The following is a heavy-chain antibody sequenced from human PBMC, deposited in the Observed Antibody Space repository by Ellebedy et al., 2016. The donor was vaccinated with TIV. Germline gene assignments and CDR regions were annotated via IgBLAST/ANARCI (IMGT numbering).Heavy chain of an antibody. Sequence: LQGRITLTRDTSTSMAYMELSSLKSDDTAMYYCARDGGRYRFDFWGRGTLVTVSS. J-gene: IGHJ4*02. D-gene: IGHD1-26*01. V-gene: IGHV1-18*01. CDR3: ARDGGRYRFDF.